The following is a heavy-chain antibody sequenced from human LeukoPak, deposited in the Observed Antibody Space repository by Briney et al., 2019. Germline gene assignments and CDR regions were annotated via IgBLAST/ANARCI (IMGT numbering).Heavy chain of an antibody. CDR3: ARDPLTYDY. CDR2: ISNNGGYT. CDR1: GFTFSSSA. D-gene: IGHD4/OR15-4a*01. V-gene: IGHV3-23*01. Sequence: GGSLRLSCAASGFTFSSSAMSWVRQAPGKGLEWVSAISNNGGYTYYADSVKGRFTISRDTSKNTLYLQMNSLRAEDTAVYYCARDPLTYDYWGQGTLVTVSS. J-gene: IGHJ4*02.